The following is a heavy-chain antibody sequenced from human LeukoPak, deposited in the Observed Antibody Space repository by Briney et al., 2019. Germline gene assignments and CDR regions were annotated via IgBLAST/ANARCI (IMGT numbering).Heavy chain of an antibody. CDR1: GYTFTGYY. CDR2: INPNSGGT. CDR3: ARDKRFLEWLF. J-gene: IGHJ4*02. V-gene: IGHV1-2*02. D-gene: IGHD3-3*01. Sequence: ASVKISCKASGYTFTGYYMHWVRQAPGQGLEWMGWINPNSGGTNYVQKFQGRVTMTRDTSISTAYMELSSLRSEDTAVYYCARDKRFLEWLFWGQGTLVTVSS.